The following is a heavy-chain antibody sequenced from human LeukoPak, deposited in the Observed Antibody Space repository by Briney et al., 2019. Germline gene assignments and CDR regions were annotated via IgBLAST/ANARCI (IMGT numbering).Heavy chain of an antibody. CDR3: AREPRSPGGRGRPFDF. D-gene: IGHD2-15*01. J-gene: IGHJ4*02. V-gene: IGHV4-59*01. Sequence: PSETRWCTRTVSGGSISSYFGSWIRQPPGKGLEWIAYIYYSGTTNYSPSFKSRVTISVDTSKNQFSLRLSSVTAADTAVYYCAREPRSPGGRGRPFDFWGQGNLVTVSS. CDR2: IYYSGTT. CDR1: GGSISSYF.